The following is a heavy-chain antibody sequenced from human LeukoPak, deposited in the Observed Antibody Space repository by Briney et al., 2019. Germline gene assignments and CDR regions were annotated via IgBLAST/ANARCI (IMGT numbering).Heavy chain of an antibody. CDR2: ISSRSSYI. CDR1: GFTFDDYA. D-gene: IGHD1-26*01. J-gene: IGHJ4*02. Sequence: GGSLRLSCAASGFTFDDYAMHWVRQAPGKGLEWVSSISSRSSYISYADSVKGRFTISRDNAKNSLYLEMNGLRAEDTAVYYCVRDRSGSYPYYFDFWGQGTLLTASS. V-gene: IGHV3-21*01. CDR3: VRDRSGSYPYYFDF.